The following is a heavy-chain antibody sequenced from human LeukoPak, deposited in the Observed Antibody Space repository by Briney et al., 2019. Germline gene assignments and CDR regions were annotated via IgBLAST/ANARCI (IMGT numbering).Heavy chain of an antibody. CDR3: ARLTDRSIAAAGGTSDY. CDR2: IYYSGST. CDR1: GGSISSSSYY. Sequence: SETLSLTCTVSGGSISSSSYYWGWIRQPPGKGLEWIGSIYYSGSTYYNPSLKSRVTISVDTSKNQFSLKLGSVTAADTAVYYCARLTDRSIAAAGGTSDYWGQGTLVTVSS. J-gene: IGHJ4*02. V-gene: IGHV4-39*01. D-gene: IGHD6-13*01.